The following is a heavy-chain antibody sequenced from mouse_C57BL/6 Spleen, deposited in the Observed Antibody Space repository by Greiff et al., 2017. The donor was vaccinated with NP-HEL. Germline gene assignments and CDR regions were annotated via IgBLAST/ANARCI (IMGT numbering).Heavy chain of an antibody. CDR1: GYTFTSYW. V-gene: IGHV1-69*01. J-gene: IGHJ2*01. CDR2: IDPSDSYT. D-gene: IGHD4-1*01. Sequence: QVQLQQPGAELVMPGASVKLSCKASGYTFTSYWMHWVKQRPGQGLEWIGEIDPSDSYTNYNQKFKGKSTLTVDKSSSTAYMQLSSLTSEDSAVYYCARLGGETGTGYFDYWGQGTTLTVSS. CDR3: ARLGGETGTGYFDY.